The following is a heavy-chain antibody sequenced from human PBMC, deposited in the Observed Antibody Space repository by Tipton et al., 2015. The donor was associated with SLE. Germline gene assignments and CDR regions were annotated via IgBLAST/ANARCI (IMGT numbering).Heavy chain of an antibody. V-gene: IGHV4-34*09. CDR3: ARDQGIWSPPMD. CDR2: IYYSGST. J-gene: IGHJ4*02. CDR1: GGSFSGYY. Sequence: TLSLTCAVYGGSFSGYYWSWIRQPPGKGLEWIGYIYYSGSTYYNPSLKSRVTISVDTSKNQFSLKLSSVTAADTAVYYCARDQGIWSPPMDWGQGTLVTVSS. D-gene: IGHD2-15*01.